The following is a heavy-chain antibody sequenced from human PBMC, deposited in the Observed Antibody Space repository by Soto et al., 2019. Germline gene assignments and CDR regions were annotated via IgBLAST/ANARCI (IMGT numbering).Heavy chain of an antibody. CDR3: ARGAYYDSSGYWAY. CDR1: GGTFSSYA. D-gene: IGHD3-22*01. V-gene: IGHV1-69*13. CDR2: IIPIFGTA. Sequence: SVKVSCKASGGTFSSYAISWVRQAPGQGLEWMGGIIPIFGTANYAQKFQGRVTITADESTSTAYMELNSLRSEDTAVYYCARGAYYDSSGYWAYWGQGTLVTVSS. J-gene: IGHJ4*02.